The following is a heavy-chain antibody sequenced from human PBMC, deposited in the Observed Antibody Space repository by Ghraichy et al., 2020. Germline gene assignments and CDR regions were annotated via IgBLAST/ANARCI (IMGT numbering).Heavy chain of an antibody. CDR1: GGSINTAGYY. D-gene: IGHD1-26*01. Sequence: SQTLSLTCTVSGGSINTAGYYWSWIRHHPEKGLEWIGYVYYSGSTNYNPSLQSRVRISIHTSQNQFSLNFNSVTAADTAVYYCARGGRGFAQFGPWGQGTLVTVSS. CDR2: VYYSGST. J-gene: IGHJ5*02. V-gene: IGHV4-31*03. CDR3: ARGGRGFAQFGP.